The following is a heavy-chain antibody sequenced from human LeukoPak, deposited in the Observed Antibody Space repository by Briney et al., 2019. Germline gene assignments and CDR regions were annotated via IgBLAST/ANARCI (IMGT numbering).Heavy chain of an antibody. J-gene: IGHJ3*02. V-gene: IGHV3-23*01. D-gene: IGHD2/OR15-2a*01. Sequence: GGSLRLSCAASGFAFSSYAMSWVRQAPGKGLEWVSSIIGSGGATYCADSVKGRFAISRDNSKSTLYLQMDSLRAEDTAVYYCAKESLSRDFSFDIWGQGTMLTVSS. CDR1: GFAFSSYA. CDR3: AKESLSRDFSFDI. CDR2: IIGSGGAT.